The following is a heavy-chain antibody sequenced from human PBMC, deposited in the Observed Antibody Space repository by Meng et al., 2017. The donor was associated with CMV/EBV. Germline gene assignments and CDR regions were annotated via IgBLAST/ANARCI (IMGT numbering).Heavy chain of an antibody. J-gene: IGHJ4*02. CDR1: GFTFSSYS. CDR2: ISSSSSYI. D-gene: IGHD3-22*01. V-gene: IGHV3-21*01. CDR3: ARDVYYYDSSGYYIDY. Sequence: GESLKISCAASGFTFSSYSMNWVRQAPGKGLEWVSSISSSSSYIYYVDSVKGRFTISRDNAKNSLYLQMNSLRAEDTAVYYCARDVYYYDSSGYYIDYWGQGTLVTVSS.